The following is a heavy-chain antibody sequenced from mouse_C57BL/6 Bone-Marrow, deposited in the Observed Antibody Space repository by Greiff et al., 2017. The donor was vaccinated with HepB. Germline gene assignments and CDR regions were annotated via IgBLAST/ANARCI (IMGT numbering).Heavy chain of an antibody. D-gene: IGHD1-1*01. V-gene: IGHV1-61*01. Sequence: QVQLQQPGAELVRPGSSVKLSCKASGYTFTSYWMDWVKQRPGQGLEWIGNIYPSDSATHYNQKFKDKATLTVDKSSSTAYMQLSSLTSEDSAVYYCARPGYYGSSYLWGQGTLVTVSA. CDR1: GYTFTSYW. CDR3: ARPGYYGSSYL. CDR2: IYPSDSAT. J-gene: IGHJ3*01.